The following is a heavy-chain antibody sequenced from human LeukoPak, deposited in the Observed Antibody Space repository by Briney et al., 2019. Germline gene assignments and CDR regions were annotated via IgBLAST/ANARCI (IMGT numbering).Heavy chain of an antibody. J-gene: IGHJ5*02. CDR1: GGSFSGYY. CDR2: INHSGST. V-gene: IGHV4-34*01. Sequence: PSETLSLTCAVYGGSFSGYYWSWIRQPPGKGLEWIGEINHSGSTHYNPSLKGRVTIAVDTSKNQIFLKLSSVTAADTAVYYCARGPDSGSYFAWFDPWGQGTLVTVSS. D-gene: IGHD3-10*01. CDR3: ARGPDSGSYFAWFDP.